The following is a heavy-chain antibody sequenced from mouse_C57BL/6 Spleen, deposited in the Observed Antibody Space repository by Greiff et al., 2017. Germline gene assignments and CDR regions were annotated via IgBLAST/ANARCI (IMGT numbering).Heavy chain of an antibody. CDR2: INPGSGGT. D-gene: IGHD1-1*01. V-gene: IGHV1-54*01. CDR1: GYAFTNYL. J-gene: IGHJ4*01. Sequence: VQLQQSGAELVRPGTSVKVSCKASGYAFTNYLIEWVKQRPGQGLEWIGVINPGSGGTNYNEKFKGKATLTAGKSSRTAYMQLSSLTSEDSAVYFCARTEATVVATRAMDYWGQGTSVTVSS. CDR3: ARTEATVVATRAMDY.